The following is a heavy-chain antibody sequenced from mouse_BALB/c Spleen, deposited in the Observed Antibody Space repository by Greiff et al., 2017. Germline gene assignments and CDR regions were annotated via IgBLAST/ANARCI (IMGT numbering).Heavy chain of an antibody. J-gene: IGHJ3*01. D-gene: IGHD2-1*01. CDR1: GFSLTSYG. CDR2: IWSGGST. CDR3: AKHLGLYGNLFAY. V-gene: IGHV2-2*01. Sequence: VQLQQSGPGLVQPSQSLSITCTVSGFSLTSYGVHWVRQSPGKGLEWLGVIWSGGSTDYNAAFISRLSISKDNSKSQVFLKMNSLQTDDTARYYCAKHLGLYGNLFAYWGQGTLVTVSA.